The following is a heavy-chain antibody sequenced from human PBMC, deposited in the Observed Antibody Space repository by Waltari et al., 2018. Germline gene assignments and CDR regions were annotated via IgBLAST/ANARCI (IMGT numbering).Heavy chain of an antibody. D-gene: IGHD3-22*01. CDR1: GGSISNYY. CDR2: IYYNGGT. J-gene: IGHJ3*02. V-gene: IGHV4-59*01. CDR3: ARDEFYDKTGAFDI. Sequence: QVQLQESGPGLVKPSETLSLTCTVSGGSISNYYWSWIRQPPGKGLEWIGYIYYNGGTNSSPSLKRRVTISVDTSKNQFSLQLTSVTAADTAIYYCARDEFYDKTGAFDIWGQGTMVTVSS.